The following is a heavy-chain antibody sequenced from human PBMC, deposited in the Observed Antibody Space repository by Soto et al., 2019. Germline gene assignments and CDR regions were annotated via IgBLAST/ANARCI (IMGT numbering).Heavy chain of an antibody. J-gene: IGHJ3*02. CDR1: GGTFSSYA. CDR3: ARGGVSAVAGRFPSLVCDFDI. CDR2: IIPIFGTA. V-gene: IGHV1-69*13. D-gene: IGHD6-19*01. Sequence: SVKVSCKASGGTFSSYAISWVRQAPRQGLEWMGGIIPIFGTANYAQKFQGRVTITADESTSTAYMELSSLRSEDTAVYYCARGGVSAVAGRFPSLVCDFDIWGQGKMVTVS.